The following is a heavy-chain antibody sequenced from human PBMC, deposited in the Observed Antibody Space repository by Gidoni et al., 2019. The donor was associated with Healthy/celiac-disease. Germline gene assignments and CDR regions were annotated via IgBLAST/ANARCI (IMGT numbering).Heavy chain of an antibody. D-gene: IGHD4-17*01. CDR1: VGSISSGRYY. CDR2: IYYSGST. J-gene: IGHJ6*02. CDR3: ARVNDYGGYAGYYGMDV. Sequence: QVPLQEPGPGLVMPSQNLSLTCPFSVGSISSGRYYWIWIRQHPGKGLEWIGYIYYSGSTYYNPSLKSRVTISVDTSKNQFSLKLSSVTAADTAVYYCARVNDYGGYAGYYGMDVWGQGTTVTVSS. V-gene: IGHV4-31*03.